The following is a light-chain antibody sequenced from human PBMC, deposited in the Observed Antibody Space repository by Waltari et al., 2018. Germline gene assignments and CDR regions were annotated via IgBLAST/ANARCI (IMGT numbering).Light chain of an antibody. J-gene: IGLJ3*02. V-gene: IGLV2-14*03. CDR2: DVS. Sequence: QSALTQPASASGSPGQSITISCTGISSDVGSYNSVSWYQHHPGQGPKVIIYDVSDRPSGVSARFSGSKSGNTASLTIAGLQAEDEADYYCSSQSSNNVVLFGGGTKVTVL. CDR3: SSQSSNNVVL. CDR1: SSDVGSYNS.